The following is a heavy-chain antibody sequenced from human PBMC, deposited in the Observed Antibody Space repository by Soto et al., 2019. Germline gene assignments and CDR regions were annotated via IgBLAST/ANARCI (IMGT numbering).Heavy chain of an antibody. J-gene: IGHJ5*02. D-gene: IGHD3-22*01. CDR2: ISSSSSYI. CDR3: ARDRSSNYYDSGGPTWFDP. Sequence: GGSLRLSCAASGFTFSSYSMNWVRQAPGKGLEWVSSISSSSSYIYYADSVKGRFTISRDNAKNSLYLQMNSLRAEDTAVYYCARDRSSNYYDSGGPTWFDPWGQGTLVTVSS. CDR1: GFTFSSYS. V-gene: IGHV3-21*01.